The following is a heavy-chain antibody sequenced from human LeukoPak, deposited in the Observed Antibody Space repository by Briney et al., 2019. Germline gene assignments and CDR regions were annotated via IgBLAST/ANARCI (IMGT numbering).Heavy chain of an antibody. Sequence: ASVKVSCKASGGTFSSYAISWVRQAPGQGLEWMGGIIPIFGTANYAQKFQGRVTITADESTSTAYMELSSLRSEDTAVYYCARSGRAMVTGFDYWGQGTLVTVSS. J-gene: IGHJ4*02. CDR1: GGTFSSYA. CDR3: ARSGRAMVTGFDY. V-gene: IGHV1-69*13. D-gene: IGHD5-18*01. CDR2: IIPIFGTA.